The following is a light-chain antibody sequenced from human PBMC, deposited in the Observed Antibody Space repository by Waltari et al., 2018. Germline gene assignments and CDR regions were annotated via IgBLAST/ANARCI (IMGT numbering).Light chain of an antibody. CDR3: QSFDSNLSGSV. CDR2: VNT. J-gene: IGLJ2*01. CDR1: SSNIGAGYS. Sequence: QSVLTQPPSVSGAPGQTVTISCTGTSSNIGAGYSVHWYQLLPGTAPKLPIQVNTNPPSGVPDRFSASTSAASASLAITGLQVEDEADYCCQSFDSNLSGSVFGGGTRLTVL. V-gene: IGLV1-40*01.